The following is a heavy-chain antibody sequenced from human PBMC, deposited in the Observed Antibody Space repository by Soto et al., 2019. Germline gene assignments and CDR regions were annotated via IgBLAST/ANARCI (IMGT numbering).Heavy chain of an antibody. D-gene: IGHD5-12*01. V-gene: IGHV3-30-3*01. CDR3: ARGDGYNHHFDY. CDR2: ISYDGSNK. J-gene: IGHJ4*02. Sequence: GSLRLSCAASGFTFSSYAMHWVRQAPGKGLEWVAVISYDGSNKYYADSVKGRFTISRGNSKNTLYLQMNSLRAEDTAVYYCARGDGYNHHFDYWGQGTLVTVSS. CDR1: GFTFSSYA.